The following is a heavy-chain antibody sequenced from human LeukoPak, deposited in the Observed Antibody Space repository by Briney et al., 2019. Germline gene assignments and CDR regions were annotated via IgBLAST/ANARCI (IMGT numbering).Heavy chain of an antibody. CDR2: IYHSGKT. V-gene: IGHV4-38-2*01. CDR3: ARHYGYKPEQHFDY. D-gene: IGHD3-16*01. J-gene: IGHJ4*02. Sequence: PSETLSLTCAVSGYSISSGYYWGWIRQPPGKGLEWIGSIYHSGKTNYNPTLKSRVTISVDTSKNQFSLKLNSVTAADTAVYYCARHYGYKPEQHFDYWGQGTLVTVSS. CDR1: GYSISSGYY.